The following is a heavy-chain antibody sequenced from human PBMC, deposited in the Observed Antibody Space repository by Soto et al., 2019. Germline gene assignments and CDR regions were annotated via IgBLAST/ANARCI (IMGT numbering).Heavy chain of an antibody. V-gene: IGHV1-2*02. D-gene: IGHD6-13*01. Sequence: ASVKVSCKTSGYTFTGYFVHWVRQAPGQGLEWMGWINPKSGDTNVAQKFQGRVTMTRDTSITTAYMDLDRLTSDDTAVYYCARETVAVGTRAFDIWGQGTVVTVSS. CDR3: ARETVAVGTRAFDI. CDR1: GYTFTGYF. J-gene: IGHJ3*02. CDR2: INPKSGDT.